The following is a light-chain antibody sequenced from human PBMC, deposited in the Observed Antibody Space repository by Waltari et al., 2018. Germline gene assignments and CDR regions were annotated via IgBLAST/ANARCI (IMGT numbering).Light chain of an antibody. CDR2: AVT. J-gene: IGLJ1*01. CDR1: SSDVGGYAY. Sequence: QSALTQPASVSGSPGQSITISSTGTSSDVGGYAYGSWYQQYPAKAPRLLIFAVTRRPSGVSNRFSGSKSGNTASLTISGLQPEDEAAYYCSSYSGRITHVFGTGTQLTVL. CDR3: SSYSGRITHV. V-gene: IGLV2-14*03.